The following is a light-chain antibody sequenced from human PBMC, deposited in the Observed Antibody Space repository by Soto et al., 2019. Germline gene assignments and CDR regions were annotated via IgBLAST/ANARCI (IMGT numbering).Light chain of an antibody. CDR3: QQSYTIPGT. CDR2: SAS. V-gene: IGKV1-39*01. CDR1: QDIDKY. J-gene: IGKJ1*01. Sequence: DIQMTQSPSSLSASLGDIVTLTCRASQDIDKYLNWYQQKPGQAPKSLIQSASTLQSGVPSRFSGSGSGTEFTLIIAGLQPEDFATYHCQQSYTIPGTFGQGTKVDIK.